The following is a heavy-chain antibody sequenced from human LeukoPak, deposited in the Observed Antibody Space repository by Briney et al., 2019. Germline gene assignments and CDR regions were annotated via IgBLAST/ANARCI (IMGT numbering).Heavy chain of an antibody. J-gene: IGHJ4*02. CDR3: AKERRGYYSEY. CDR2: ISFDGSKE. V-gene: IGHV3-30*02. Sequence: PGGSLRLSCAASGLTFSSYAMQWVRQAPGKGLEWVALISFDGSKEYYADSVKGRFTISRDKSMNTLHLQMNNLRAEDTAVYYCAKERRGYYSEYWGQGTQVTVSS. D-gene: IGHD3-22*01. CDR1: GLTFSSYA.